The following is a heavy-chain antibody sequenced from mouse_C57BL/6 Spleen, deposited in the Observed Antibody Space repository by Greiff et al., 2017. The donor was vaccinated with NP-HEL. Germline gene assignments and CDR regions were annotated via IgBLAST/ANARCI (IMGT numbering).Heavy chain of an antibody. CDR3: AREDYYGSSYAMDY. D-gene: IGHD1-1*01. CDR1: GYTFTSYW. Sequence: VQLKQPGPELVKPGASVKLSCKASGYTFTSYWMHWVKQRPGQGLEWIGMIHPNSGSTNYNEKFKSKATLTVDKSSSTAYMQLSSLTSEDSAVYYCAREDYYGSSYAMDYWGQGTSVTVSS. CDR2: IHPNSGST. J-gene: IGHJ4*01. V-gene: IGHV1-64*01.